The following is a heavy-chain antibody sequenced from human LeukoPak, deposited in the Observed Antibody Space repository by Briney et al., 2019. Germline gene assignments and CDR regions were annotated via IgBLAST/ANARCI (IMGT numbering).Heavy chain of an antibody. J-gene: IGHJ3*02. D-gene: IGHD2-2*01. V-gene: IGHV3-30*02. CDR2: IQYDGSNE. Sequence: GGSLRLSCAASGFTFSNYGIHWVRQAPGKGLEWVSFIQYDGSNECYADSVKGRFTVSRDNSKNTADLQMNSLRPEDTAVYYCAKDQMSQDIVVVPAATQSAFDIWGQGTMVTVSS. CDR3: AKDQMSQDIVVVPAATQSAFDI. CDR1: GFTFSNYG.